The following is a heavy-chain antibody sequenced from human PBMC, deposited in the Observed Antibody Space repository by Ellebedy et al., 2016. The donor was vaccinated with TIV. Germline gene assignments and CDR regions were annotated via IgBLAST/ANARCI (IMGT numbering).Heavy chain of an antibody. Sequence: AASVKVSCKASGYTFTSYYMHWVRQAPGQGLEWMGIINPSGGSTSYAQKLQGRVTMTRDTSTSTAYMELRSLRSDDTAVYYCARGGEDSFSDYWGQGTLVTVSS. V-gene: IGHV1-46*04. CDR3: ARGGEDSFSDY. CDR2: INPSGGST. D-gene: IGHD2/OR15-2a*01. CDR1: GYTFTSYY. J-gene: IGHJ4*02.